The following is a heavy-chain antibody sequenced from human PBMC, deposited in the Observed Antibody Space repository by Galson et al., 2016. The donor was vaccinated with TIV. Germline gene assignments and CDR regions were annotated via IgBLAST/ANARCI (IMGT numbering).Heavy chain of an antibody. CDR2: ISGTGIST. V-gene: IGHV3-23*01. CDR1: GFTFSSYA. Sequence: SLRLSCAASGFTFSSYAMSWVRQAPGKGLEWVSHISGTGISTYYAASVKGRFTISRDNSKYTLYLQMNTLRVEDTALYYCVKGAVVPTAPPTDYWGQGTLVTVSS. J-gene: IGHJ4*02. D-gene: IGHD2-2*01. CDR3: VKGAVVPTAPPTDY.